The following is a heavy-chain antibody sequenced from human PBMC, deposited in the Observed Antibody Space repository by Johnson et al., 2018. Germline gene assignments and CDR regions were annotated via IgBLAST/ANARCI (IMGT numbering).Heavy chain of an antibody. Sequence: VQLVESGGGLVQXGGSLRLSCAASGFTFSSYSMNWVRQAPGKGLEWVSYISSSGSTIYYADSVKGRFTNSRDNAKNSLYLQMNSLRAEDTAVYYCASGGSDSYGMDVWGQGTTVTVSS. CDR1: GFTFSSYS. CDR3: ASGGSDSYGMDV. J-gene: IGHJ6*02. CDR2: ISSSGSTI. D-gene: IGHD3-10*01. V-gene: IGHV3-48*04.